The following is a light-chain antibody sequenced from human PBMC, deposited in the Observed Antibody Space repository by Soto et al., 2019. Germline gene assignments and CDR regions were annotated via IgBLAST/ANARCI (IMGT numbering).Light chain of an antibody. CDR1: QSIRTD. CDR2: GAS. CDR3: QQYNNWPPIT. J-gene: IGKJ5*01. Sequence: IVGTPSPANLSVSPWKRATLSWRASQSIRTDLAWYQQKSGQGPRLLIYGASTRATGISARFSGSGSGPEFTLTISSLQSEDFAVYYCQQYNNWPPITFGQGTRLGIK. V-gene: IGKV3-15*01.